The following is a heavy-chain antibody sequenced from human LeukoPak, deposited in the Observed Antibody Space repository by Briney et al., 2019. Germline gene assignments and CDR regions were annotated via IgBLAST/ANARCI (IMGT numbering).Heavy chain of an antibody. CDR3: AKSNGYGLIDI. J-gene: IGHJ3*02. CDR2: INHSGST. Sequence: SETLSLTCAVYGGSFSGYYWSWIRQPPGKGLEWIGEINHSGSTNYNPSLKSRVTISLDTSRNQFSLKLDSVTAADTAVYYCAKSNGYGLIDIWGQGTMVTVSS. V-gene: IGHV4-34*01. D-gene: IGHD3-10*01. CDR1: GGSFSGYY.